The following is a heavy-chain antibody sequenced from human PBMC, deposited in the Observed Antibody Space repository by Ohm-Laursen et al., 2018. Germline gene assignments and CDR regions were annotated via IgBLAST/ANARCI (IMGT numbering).Heavy chain of an antibody. J-gene: IGHJ3*02. CDR3: ARDPYYYDSSGYYHDAFDI. D-gene: IGHD3-22*01. CDR1: GYTFTGYY. CDR2: IIPSDGDR. V-gene: IGHV1-46*01. Sequence: ASVKVSCKASGYTFTGYYMHWVRQAPGQGLEWMGIIIPSDGDRNSAQKFRGRVTMTRDTSTSTVYMELSDLRPEDTAVYYCARDPYYYDSSGYYHDAFDIWGQGTMVTVSS.